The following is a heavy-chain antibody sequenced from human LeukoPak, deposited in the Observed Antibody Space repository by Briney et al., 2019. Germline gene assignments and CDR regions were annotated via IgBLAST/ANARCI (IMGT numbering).Heavy chain of an antibody. D-gene: IGHD3-22*01. V-gene: IGHV3-48*02. CDR1: GFTFSSYS. CDR2: ISSSSSTI. J-gene: IGHJ6*03. Sequence: GGSLRLSCAASGFTFSSYSMNWVRQAQGKGLEWVSYISSSSSTIYYADSVKGRFTISRDNAKNSLYLQMNSLRDEDTAVYYCARDSYYYDSSGPYYYYYYMDVWGKGTTVTVSS. CDR3: ARDSYYYDSSGPYYYYYYMDV.